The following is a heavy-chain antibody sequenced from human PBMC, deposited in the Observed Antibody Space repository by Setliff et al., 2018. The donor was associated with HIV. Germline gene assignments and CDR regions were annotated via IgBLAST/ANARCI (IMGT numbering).Heavy chain of an antibody. CDR3: ARGWGHDGFDF. J-gene: IGHJ4*02. D-gene: IGHD7-27*01. V-gene: IGHV4-34*01. Sequence: SETLSLTCAVYGGSFNGYYWNWIRQSPGKGLEWIGEINHSGGTNYNPSLKSRVTMSIDTSKNQFSLNVSSVTAADTAVYYCARGWGHDGFDFWGQGTLVTVSS. CDR2: INHSGGT. CDR1: GGSFNGYY.